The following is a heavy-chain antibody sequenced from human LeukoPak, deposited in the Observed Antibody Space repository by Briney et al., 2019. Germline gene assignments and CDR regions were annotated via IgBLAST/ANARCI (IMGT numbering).Heavy chain of an antibody. CDR3: ARGRKVRYYYMDV. V-gene: IGHV3-7*01. J-gene: IGHJ6*03. D-gene: IGHD3-10*01. CDR2: IKQDGSQK. Sequence: PGGSLRLSCAASGFTFSSYWMSWVRQAPGKGLEWVANIKQDGSQKYYVDSVKGRFTISRDNANNLLYLQMNSLRAEDTAVYYCARGRKVRYYYMDVWGKGTTVTISS. CDR1: GFTFSSYW.